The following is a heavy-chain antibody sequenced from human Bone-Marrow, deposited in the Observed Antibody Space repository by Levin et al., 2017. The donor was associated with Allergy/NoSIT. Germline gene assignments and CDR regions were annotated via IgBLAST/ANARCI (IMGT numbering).Heavy chain of an antibody. V-gene: IGHV3-30-3*01. J-gene: IGHJ6*03. CDR1: GFTFYSYA. CDR3: ARDFAGYNFRNYYMDV. D-gene: IGHD1-1*01. Sequence: GESLKISCAASGFTFYSYALHWVRQAPGKGLEWVALISYDGHIKYYADSVKGRFTISRDDSKNTLYLQMNSLRPEDTAFYYCARDFAGYNFRNYYMDVWGKGTTVTVSS. CDR2: ISYDGHIK.